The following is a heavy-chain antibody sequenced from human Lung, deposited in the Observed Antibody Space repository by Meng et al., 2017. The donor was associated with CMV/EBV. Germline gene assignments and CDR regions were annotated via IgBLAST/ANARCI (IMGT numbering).Heavy chain of an antibody. CDR2: INPNSGGT. J-gene: IGHJ4*02. D-gene: IGHD5-12*01. CDR1: GYSFTGYY. Sequence: ASXXVSCKASGYSFTGYYMHWVRQAPGQGVEWMGWINPNSGGTNYAQKFQGRVTMTRETSISTAYMELSRLRSDDTAVYYCAREFTVATSLWGQGTVVTVSS. CDR3: AREFTVATSL. V-gene: IGHV1-2*02.